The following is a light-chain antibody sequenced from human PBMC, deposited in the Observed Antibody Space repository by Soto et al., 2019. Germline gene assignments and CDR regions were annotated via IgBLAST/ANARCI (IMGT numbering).Light chain of an antibody. CDR2: DVS. CDR1: SSDVGTYNY. V-gene: IGLV2-14*03. J-gene: IGLJ2*01. CDR3: SSYTTSSTVV. Sequence: QSALTQPASVSGSPGQSITISCTGTSSDVGTYNYVSWYQQHPGKAPKLMIIDVSSRPSGVSNRFSGSKSGNTASLTISGLQAEDEADYYCSSYTTSSTVVFGGGTKLTVL.